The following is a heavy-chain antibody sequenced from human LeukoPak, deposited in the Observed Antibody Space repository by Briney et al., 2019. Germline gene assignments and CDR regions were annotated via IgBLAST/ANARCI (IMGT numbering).Heavy chain of an antibody. Sequence: GGSLRLSCAASGFTFSSYSMNWVRQAPGKGLEWVSYISSSSSVIYYADSVKGRFTISRDNAKNSLYLQMNSLRAEDTAVYYCAELGITMIGGVWGKGTTVTISS. CDR2: ISSSSSVI. CDR3: AELGITMIGGV. D-gene: IGHD3-10*02. V-gene: IGHV3-48*01. J-gene: IGHJ6*04. CDR1: GFTFSSYS.